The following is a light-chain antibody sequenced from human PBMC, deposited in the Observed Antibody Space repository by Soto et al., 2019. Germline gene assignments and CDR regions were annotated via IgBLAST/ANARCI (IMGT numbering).Light chain of an antibody. V-gene: IGKV1-39*01. Sequence: DIQMTQSPSSLSASVGDRVTITCRASQSINSYLNWYQQKPGKAPKPLIYGASSLQSGVPSRFSGRGSGTDFPLTISSLQPEDFATYYCQQSNSSPYTFGQGTKLEIK. CDR3: QQSNSSPYT. J-gene: IGKJ2*01. CDR1: QSINSY. CDR2: GAS.